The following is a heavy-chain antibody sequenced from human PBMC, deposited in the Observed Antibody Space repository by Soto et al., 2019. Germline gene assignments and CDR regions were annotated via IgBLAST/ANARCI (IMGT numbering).Heavy chain of an antibody. V-gene: IGHV1-3*05. CDR3: ARAVAVAADFDY. CDR1: GYTFTGYA. CDR2: INAGNGNT. D-gene: IGHD6-19*01. J-gene: IGHJ4*02. Sequence: QVQLVQSGAEEKKPGASVKVSCKASGYTFTGYAMHWVRQAPGQRLEWMGWINAGNGNTKYYQKSQGRVTITRDTSASTAYMELSSLRSEDTAVYYCARAVAVAADFDYWGQGTLVTVSS.